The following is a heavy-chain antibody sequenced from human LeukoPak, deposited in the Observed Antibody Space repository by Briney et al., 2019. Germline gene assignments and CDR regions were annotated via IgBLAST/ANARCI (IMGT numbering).Heavy chain of an antibody. J-gene: IGHJ4*02. CDR3: ARLYSSSWYIDY. CDR1: GGSISSYY. Sequence: SETLSLTCTVSGGSISSYYWSWIRQPPGKGLEWIGYIYYSGSTNYNPSLKSRVTISVDTSKNQFSLKLSSVTAADTAVYYCARLYSSSWYIDYWGQGTLVTVSS. V-gene: IGHV4-59*08. CDR2: IYYSGST. D-gene: IGHD6-13*01.